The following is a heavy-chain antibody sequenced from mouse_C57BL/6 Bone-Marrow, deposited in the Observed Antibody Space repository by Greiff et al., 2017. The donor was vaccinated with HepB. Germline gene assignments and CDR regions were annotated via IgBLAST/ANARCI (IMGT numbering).Heavy chain of an antibody. CDR2: IYPGSGNT. V-gene: IGHV1-76*01. J-gene: IGHJ2*01. CDR1: GYTFTDYY. CDR3: ARSWRPYYFDY. Sequence: QVQLQQSGAELVRPGASVKLSCKASGYTFTDYYINWVKQRPGQGLEWIARIYPGSGNTYYNEKFKGKATLTAEKSSSTAYMQLSSLTSEDSAVYFCARSWRPYYFDYWGQGTTLTVSS.